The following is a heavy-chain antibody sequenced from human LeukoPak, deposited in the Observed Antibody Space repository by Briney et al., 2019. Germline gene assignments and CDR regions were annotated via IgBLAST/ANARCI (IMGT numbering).Heavy chain of an antibody. Sequence: SETPSLTCAVYGGSFSGYYWSWIRQPPGKGLEWIGEINHSGSTNYNPSLKSRVTISVDTSKNQFSLKLSSVTAADTAVYYCARTDSSGYYYVIDYWGQGTLVTVSS. D-gene: IGHD3-22*01. CDR3: ARTDSSGYYYVIDY. V-gene: IGHV4-34*01. CDR2: INHSGST. J-gene: IGHJ4*02. CDR1: GGSFSGYY.